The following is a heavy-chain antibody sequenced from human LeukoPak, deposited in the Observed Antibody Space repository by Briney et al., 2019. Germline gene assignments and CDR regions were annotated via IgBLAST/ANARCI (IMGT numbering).Heavy chain of an antibody. J-gene: IGHJ3*02. CDR3: AREQFLGYCTGGVCYKGGAFDI. CDR1: GGSISSSSYY. D-gene: IGHD2-8*02. V-gene: IGHV4-39*01. CDR2: IYYSGST. Sequence: SETLSLTCTVSGGSISSSSYYWGWIRQPPGKGLEWIGSIYYSGSTYYNPSLKSRVTIPVDTSKNQFSLKLSSVTAADTAVYYCAREQFLGYCTGGVCYKGGAFDIWGQGTMVTVSS.